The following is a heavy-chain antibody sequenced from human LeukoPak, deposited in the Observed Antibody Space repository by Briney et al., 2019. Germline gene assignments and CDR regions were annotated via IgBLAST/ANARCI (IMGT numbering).Heavy chain of an antibody. D-gene: IGHD3-22*01. CDR1: GYTFTGYY. Sequence: ASVKVSCKASGYTFTGYYMHWVRQAPGQGPEWMGWINPNSGGTNYAQKFQGRVTMTRDTSISTAYMELSRLRSDDTAVYYCASSYDSSGYYLRSDAFDIWGQGTMVTVSS. CDR2: INPNSGGT. J-gene: IGHJ3*02. V-gene: IGHV1-2*02. CDR3: ASSYDSSGYYLRSDAFDI.